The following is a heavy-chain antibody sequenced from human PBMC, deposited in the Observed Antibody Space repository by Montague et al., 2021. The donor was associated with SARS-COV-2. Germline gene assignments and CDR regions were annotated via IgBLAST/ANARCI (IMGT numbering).Heavy chain of an antibody. CDR2: TYYRSKWYN. J-gene: IGHJ6*02. Sequence: CAISGDSVSSNSATWNWVRQSLSRGLEWLGRTYYRSKWYNDYAVSVRGRVTINPDTSKNQFSLQLNPVTPEDTAIYYCTSGREGNYNVMDVWGQGTTVTVSS. CDR3: TSGREGNYNVMDV. CDR1: GDSVSSNSAT. V-gene: IGHV6-1*01. D-gene: IGHD1-1*01.